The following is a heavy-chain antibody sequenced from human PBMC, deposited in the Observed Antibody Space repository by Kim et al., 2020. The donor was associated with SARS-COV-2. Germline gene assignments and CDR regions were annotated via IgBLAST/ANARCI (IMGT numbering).Heavy chain of an antibody. CDR1: GGSISSGGYY. D-gene: IGHD4-17*01. V-gene: IGHV4-31*03. Sequence: SETLSLTCTVSGGSISSGGYYWSWIRQHPGKGLEWIGYIYYSGSTYYNPSLKSRVTISVDTSKNQFSLKLSSVTAADTAVYYCARIRVDVEYKRSATVVTRVGDSIHYYFDYWGQGTLVTVSS. CDR2: IYYSGST. CDR3: ARIRVDVEYKRSATVVTRVGDSIHYYFDY. J-gene: IGHJ4*02.